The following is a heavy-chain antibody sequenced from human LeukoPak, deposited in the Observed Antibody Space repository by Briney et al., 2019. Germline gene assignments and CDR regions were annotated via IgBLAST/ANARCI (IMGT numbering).Heavy chain of an antibody. CDR1: GGSISIYY. Sequence: SETLSLTCTVSGGSISIYYWSWVRQPAGKGLEWIGRIYTSGSTNYNPSLKSRVTISVDTSKNQFSLKLSSVTAADTAVYYCARAGGNSGYGGRGAFDIWGQGTMVTVSS. CDR2: IYTSGST. CDR3: ARAGGNSGYGGRGAFDI. D-gene: IGHD5-12*01. V-gene: IGHV4-4*07. J-gene: IGHJ3*02.